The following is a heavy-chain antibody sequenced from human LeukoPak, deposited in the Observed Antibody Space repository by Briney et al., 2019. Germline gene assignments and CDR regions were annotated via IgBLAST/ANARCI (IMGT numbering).Heavy chain of an antibody. CDR3: ARDSDGVAGSTSYFQH. D-gene: IGHD6-19*01. J-gene: IGHJ1*01. V-gene: IGHV3-7*01. CDR2: IKQDGSEK. CDR1: GFTFSSYW. Sequence: GGSLRLSCAASGFTFSSYWMSWVRQAPGKGLEWVANIKQDGSEKYYVDSVKGRFTISRDNAKNSLYLQMNSLRAEDTAVYYCARDSDGVAGSTSYFQHWCQGTLVTVSS.